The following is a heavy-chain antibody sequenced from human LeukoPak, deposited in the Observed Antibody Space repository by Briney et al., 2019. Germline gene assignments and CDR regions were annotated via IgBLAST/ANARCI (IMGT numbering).Heavy chain of an antibody. V-gene: IGHV3-23*01. D-gene: IGHD4-17*01. Sequence: GGSLRLSCAASGFTFSSYAMSWVRQAPGKGLEWVSAISGSGGSTYYADSVKGRFTISRNNFKNTPYLQMNSLRAVDTAVYYCAKRVTVTTKYFDSWGQGTLVTVSS. CDR3: AKRVTVTTKYFDS. CDR1: GFTFSSYA. J-gene: IGHJ4*02. CDR2: ISGSGGST.